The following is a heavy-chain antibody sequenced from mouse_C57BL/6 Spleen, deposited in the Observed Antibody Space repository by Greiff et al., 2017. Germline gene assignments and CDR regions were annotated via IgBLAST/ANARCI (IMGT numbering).Heavy chain of an antibody. J-gene: IGHJ1*03. D-gene: IGHD1-1*01. CDR1: GYAFSSYW. Sequence: VQLQESGAELVKPGASVKISCKASGYAFSSYWMNWVKQRPGKGLEWIGQIYPGDGDTNYNGKFKGKATLTADKSSSTADMQLSSLTSEDAAVYFCARGYGSSYDGYFDVWGTGTTVTVSS. V-gene: IGHV1-80*01. CDR3: ARGYGSSYDGYFDV. CDR2: IYPGDGDT.